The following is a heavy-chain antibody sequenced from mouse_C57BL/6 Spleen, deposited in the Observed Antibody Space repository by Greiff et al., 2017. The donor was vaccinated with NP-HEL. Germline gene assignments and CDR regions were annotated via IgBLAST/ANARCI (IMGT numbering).Heavy chain of an antibody. D-gene: IGHD2-4*01. Sequence: QAQLQQSGAELAKPGASVKLSCKASGYTFTSYWMHWVKQRPGQGLEWIGYINPSSGYTKYNQKFKDKATLTADKSSSTAYMQLSSLTYEDSAVYYCARGFYYDYDGVAYWGQGTLVTVSA. V-gene: IGHV1-7*01. J-gene: IGHJ3*01. CDR1: GYTFTSYW. CDR2: INPSSGYT. CDR3: ARGFYYDYDGVAY.